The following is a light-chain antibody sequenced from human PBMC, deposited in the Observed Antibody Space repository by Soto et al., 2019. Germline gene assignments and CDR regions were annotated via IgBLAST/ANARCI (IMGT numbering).Light chain of an antibody. J-gene: IGKJ5*01. CDR2: GAS. CDR1: QSISSSY. V-gene: IGKV3D-7*01. CDR3: QQDYNLPIT. Sequence: PGAGGTVSCMVSQSISSSYLSWYQQRPGQAPRPLLHGASTRATAIPARFSCSGRGSGTDFTLTISSLQPEDFAVYYCQQDYNLPITFGQGTRLDI.